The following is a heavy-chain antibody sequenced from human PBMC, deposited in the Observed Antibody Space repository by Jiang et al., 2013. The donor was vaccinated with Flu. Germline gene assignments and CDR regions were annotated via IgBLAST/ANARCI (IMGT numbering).Heavy chain of an antibody. V-gene: IGHV4-4*02. CDR1: GGSIISSNL. CDR3: ASLNGYNSAYFDF. Sequence: PGLVKPSGTLSLTCVVSGGSIISSNLVEFGSASPQVRDWSGLEISFHSGTSNYNSSLQSRLNISIDTARNHFSLKLTSVTAADAAVYYCASLNGYNSAYFDFWGHGTLVTVSS. D-gene: IGHD5-24*01. CDR2: SFHSGTS. J-gene: IGHJ4*01.